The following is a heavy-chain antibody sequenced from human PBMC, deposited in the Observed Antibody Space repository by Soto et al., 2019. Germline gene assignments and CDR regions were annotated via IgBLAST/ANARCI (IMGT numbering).Heavy chain of an antibody. CDR1: GFTCSSYG. J-gene: IGHJ3*02. D-gene: IGHD3-22*01. V-gene: IGHV3-33*01. CDR2: IWYDGSNK. CDR3: ARDRSGRKYYDSSGYYLPDAFDI. Sequence: GGSLRLSCAAPGFTCSSYGMHWVRPAPGKGLEWVAVIWYDGSNKYYADSVKGRFTISRDNSKNTLYLQMNSLRAEDTAVYYCARDRSGRKYYDSSGYYLPDAFDIWGQGTMVTVSS.